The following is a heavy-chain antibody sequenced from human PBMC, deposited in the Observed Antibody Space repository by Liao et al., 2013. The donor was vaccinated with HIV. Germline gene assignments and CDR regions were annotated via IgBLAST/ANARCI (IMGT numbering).Heavy chain of an antibody. CDR3: ARTDQYYDFWNGYENWFDP. J-gene: IGHJ5*02. V-gene: IGHV4-59*11. CDR2: IDYSGSA. CDR1: GGSISSHY. Sequence: QVQLQESGPGLVKPSETLSLTCTVSGGSISSHYWSWLRQPPGKGLEWIGYIDYSGSADHNPSLKSRVTISVDTSKNQFSLKLSSVTAADTAVYYCARTDQYYDFWNGYENWFDPWGQGTLVTVSS. D-gene: IGHD3-3*01.